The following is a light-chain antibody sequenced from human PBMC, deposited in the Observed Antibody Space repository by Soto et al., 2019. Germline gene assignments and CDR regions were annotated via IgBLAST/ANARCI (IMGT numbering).Light chain of an antibody. V-gene: IGKV3-15*01. J-gene: IGKJ5*01. CDR2: DAS. CDR3: QQYNNWPPN. CDR1: ESVGRH. Sequence: EIVVTQSPATLSVSPGERATLSCRASESVGRHLAWYHQKPGQAPKLLIFDASTRATGVPARFSGSGSGTECTLSVSSPQSEDIAVYFCQQYNNWPPNFGEGTRLEI.